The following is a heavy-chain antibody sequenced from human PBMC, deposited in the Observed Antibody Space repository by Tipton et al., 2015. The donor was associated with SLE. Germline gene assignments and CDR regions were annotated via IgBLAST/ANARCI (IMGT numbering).Heavy chain of an antibody. CDR2: IYYSGST. CDR3: ARVGTARAYWCFDL. J-gene: IGHJ2*01. Sequence: TLSLTCTVSGGSISSYYWSWIRQPPGKGLEWIGYIYYSGSTNYNPSLKSRVTISVDTSKNQFSLKLSSVTAADTAVYYCARVGTARAYWCFDLWGRGTLVTVSS. V-gene: IGHV4-59*01. D-gene: IGHD5-18*01. CDR1: GGSISSYY.